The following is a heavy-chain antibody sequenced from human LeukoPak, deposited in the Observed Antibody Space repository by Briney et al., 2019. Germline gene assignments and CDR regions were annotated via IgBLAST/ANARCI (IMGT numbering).Heavy chain of an antibody. V-gene: IGHV1-2*02. CDR2: MNPNSGGA. CDR1: GYTFTDYN. J-gene: IGHJ5*02. Sequence: EASVKVSCKASGYTFTDYNIHWVRQAPGQGLEWMGWMNPNSGGANYAQNFQDRVTMTRDTSISTAYMELSGMRSDDSAVYYCTRDRLGGSGWFDPWGQGTLVTVSS. D-gene: IGHD3-16*01. CDR3: TRDRLGGSGWFDP.